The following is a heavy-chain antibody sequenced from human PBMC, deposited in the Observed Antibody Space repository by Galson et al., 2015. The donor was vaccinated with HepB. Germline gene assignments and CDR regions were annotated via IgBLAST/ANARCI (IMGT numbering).Heavy chain of an antibody. J-gene: IGHJ4*02. CDR3: TTDRVSGSSEAYYFDY. V-gene: IGHV3-15*01. D-gene: IGHD1-26*01. Sequence: SLRLSCAASGFTFSNAWMSWVRQAPGKGLGWVGRIKSKTDGGTTDYAAPVKGRFTISRDDSKNTLYLQMNSLKTEDTAVYYCTTDRVSGSSEAYYFDYWGQGTLVTVSS. CDR1: GFTFSNAW. CDR2: IKSKTDGGTT.